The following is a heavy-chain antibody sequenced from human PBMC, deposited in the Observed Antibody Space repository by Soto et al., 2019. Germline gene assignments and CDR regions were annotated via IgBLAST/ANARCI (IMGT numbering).Heavy chain of an antibody. D-gene: IGHD2-15*01. J-gene: IGHJ5*02. CDR1: GGSFSGYY. CDR2: INHSGST. CDR3: ARGVVVAAIQKNNWFDP. V-gene: IGHV4-34*09. Sequence: SGTLSLTCAVYGGSFSGYYWSWIRQPPGKGLEWIGEINHSGSTNYNPSLKSRVTISVDTSRNQFSLKLSSVTAADTAVYYCARGVVVAAIQKNNWFDPWGQGTLVTVSS.